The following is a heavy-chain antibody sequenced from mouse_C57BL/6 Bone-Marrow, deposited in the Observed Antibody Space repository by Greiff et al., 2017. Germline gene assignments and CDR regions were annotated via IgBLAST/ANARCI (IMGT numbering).Heavy chain of an antibody. CDR3: ARDVNYYGSPHWYFDV. J-gene: IGHJ1*03. CDR1: GFTFSDYY. CDR2: ISAGGSYT. V-gene: IGHV5-4*01. D-gene: IGHD1-1*01. Sequence: EVQRVESGGGLVQPGGSLKLSCAASGFTFSDYYMYWVRQTPEKRLEWVATISAGGSYTYYPDNVKGRFTISRDNAKNNLYLQMSHLKSEDTAMYYWARDVNYYGSPHWYFDVWGTGTTVTVSS.